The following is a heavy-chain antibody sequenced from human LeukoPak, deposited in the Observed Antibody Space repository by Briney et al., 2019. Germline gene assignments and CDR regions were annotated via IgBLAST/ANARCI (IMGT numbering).Heavy chain of an antibody. CDR2: ISYDGSVK. V-gene: IGHV3-30*03. Sequence: PGRSLRLSCAASGFTFSSYGMHWVRQAPGKGLEWVAVISYDGSVKYYADSVKGRFTISRDNSKNTLYLQMNSLRDEDTAVYYCARDEASGQWLAEYWGQGTLVTVSS. D-gene: IGHD6-19*01. CDR3: ARDEASGQWLAEY. CDR1: GFTFSSYG. J-gene: IGHJ4*02.